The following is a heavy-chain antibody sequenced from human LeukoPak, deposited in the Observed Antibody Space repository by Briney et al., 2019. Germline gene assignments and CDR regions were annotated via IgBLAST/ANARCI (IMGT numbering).Heavy chain of an antibody. Sequence: SETLSLTCAVYGGSFSGYYWSWIRQPPWKGLEWIGEINHSGSTNYNPSLKGRVTISVDTSKNQFSLKLSSVTAADTAVYYCARGRRQYCSSTSCYKIDYWGQGTLVTVSS. J-gene: IGHJ4*02. CDR2: INHSGST. D-gene: IGHD2-2*02. CDR3: ARGRRQYCSSTSCYKIDY. CDR1: GGSFSGYY. V-gene: IGHV4-34*01.